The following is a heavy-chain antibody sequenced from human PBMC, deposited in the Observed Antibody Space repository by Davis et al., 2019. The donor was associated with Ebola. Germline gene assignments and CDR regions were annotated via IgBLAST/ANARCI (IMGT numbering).Heavy chain of an antibody. J-gene: IGHJ2*01. V-gene: IGHV1-2*02. D-gene: IGHD7-27*01. CDR3: ARDPANWGTYWYFDL. Sequence: ASVKVSCKASGYTFTGDYMHWVRQAPGQGLEWMGWISPNSGATNYAQKFQGRVTMTRDTSISTAYMELSRLRSDDTAVYYCARDPANWGTYWYFDLWGRGTLVTVSS. CDR2: ISPNSGAT. CDR1: GYTFTGDY.